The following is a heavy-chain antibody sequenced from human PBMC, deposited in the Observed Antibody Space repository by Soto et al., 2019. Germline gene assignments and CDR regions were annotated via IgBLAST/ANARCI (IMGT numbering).Heavy chain of an antibody. CDR1: GYNFTTYA. J-gene: IGHJ4*02. D-gene: IGHD3-22*01. Sequence: ASVKVSCKASGYNFTTYAIYWVRQAPRQRLEWLGWINGGNDKTGYSQRFQGRLTITKKTSATTAFMELSNLRSEDTAVYYCARVGYCDSDGVPRPYDYRGRG. CDR3: ARVGYCDSDGVPRPYDY. V-gene: IGHV1-3*01. CDR2: INGGNDKT.